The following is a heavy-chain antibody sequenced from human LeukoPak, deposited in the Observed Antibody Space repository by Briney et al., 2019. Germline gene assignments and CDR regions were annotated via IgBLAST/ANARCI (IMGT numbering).Heavy chain of an antibody. V-gene: IGHV1-18*01. J-gene: IGHJ4*02. D-gene: IGHD6-13*01. CDR3: ARAFPPGIAAAGPRPRFDY. Sequence: GASVKVSCKASGYIFTSYGISWVRQAPGQGLEWMGWISAYNGNTNYAQKLQGRVTMTTDTSTSTAYMELRSLRSDDTAVYYCARAFPPGIAAAGPRPRFDYWGQGTLVTVSS. CDR2: ISAYNGNT. CDR1: GYIFTSYG.